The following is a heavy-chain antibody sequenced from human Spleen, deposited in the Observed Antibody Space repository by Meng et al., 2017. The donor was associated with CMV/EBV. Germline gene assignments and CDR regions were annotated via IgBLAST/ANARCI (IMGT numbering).Heavy chain of an antibody. J-gene: IGHJ4*02. CDR3: ARGDRGTTELDY. CDR2: IYYSGST. D-gene: IGHD2/OR15-2a*01. CDR1: GVSISSGGYY. V-gene: IGHV4-31*03. Sequence: CTVSGVSISSGGYYWSWIRQHPGKGLEWIGYIYYSGSTYYNPSLKSRVTISVDTSKNKFSLKLSSVTAADTAVYYCARGDRGTTELDYWGQGTLVTVSS.